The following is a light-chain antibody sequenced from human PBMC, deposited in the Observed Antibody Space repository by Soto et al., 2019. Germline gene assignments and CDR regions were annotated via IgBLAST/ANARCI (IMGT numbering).Light chain of an antibody. CDR3: QKSNSAPIA. CDR2: GAS. J-gene: IGKJ3*01. Sequence: DIQMTQSPSSLSVSVGDRGAITCRASQGISNYLAWYQQKPGKVPKLLISGASTLQSGVPSRFSGSESGTDFTLTISSLQPEDVATYYCQKSNSAPIAFGPGTKVDVK. CDR1: QGISNY. V-gene: IGKV1-27*01.